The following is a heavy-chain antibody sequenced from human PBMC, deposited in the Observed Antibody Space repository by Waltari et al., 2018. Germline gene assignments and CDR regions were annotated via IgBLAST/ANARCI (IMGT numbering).Heavy chain of an antibody. D-gene: IGHD2-2*01. CDR2: IAGRGGPT. CDR3: TKEDCSSARCYGAVDV. Sequence: EVQLWESGGGLVQPGGSLRLSCVACGLTFSNFSMSWVRQAPGKGVEWFSSIAGRGGPTFYADSVKGRFAISRDNSKNTLYLQMNSLRADDTAVYYCTKEDCSSARCYGAVDVWGQGTTVTVS. V-gene: IGHV3-23*01. CDR1: GLTFSNFS. J-gene: IGHJ6*02.